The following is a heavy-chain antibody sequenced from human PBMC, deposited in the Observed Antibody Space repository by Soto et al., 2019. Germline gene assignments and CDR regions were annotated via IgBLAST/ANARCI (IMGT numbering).Heavy chain of an antibody. V-gene: IGHV4-39*01. D-gene: IGHD3-22*01. CDR2: IFYTGSS. CDR3: ARRYYEDWFDP. Sequence: PSETLSLTCSVSGGSITSSVYYWVWIRQPPGKGLEWIGSIFYTGSSDYNPSLKSRVTISVDTSKNQFSLKLYSVTAADTAMYYCARRYYEDWFDPWGQGILVTVSS. J-gene: IGHJ5*02. CDR1: GGSITSSVYY.